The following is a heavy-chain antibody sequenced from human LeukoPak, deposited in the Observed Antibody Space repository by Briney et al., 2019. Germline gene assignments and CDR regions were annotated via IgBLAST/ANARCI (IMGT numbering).Heavy chain of an antibody. Sequence: PGGSLRLSCAASGFTFSSYWMSWVRQAPGKGLEWVANIKQDGSEKYYVDSVKGRFTISRDNANNSLYLQMNSLRAEDTAVYYCASIVVVPAAMDSYYGMDVWGQGTTVTVSS. V-gene: IGHV3-7*02. CDR2: IKQDGSEK. CDR3: ASIVVVPAAMDSYYGMDV. D-gene: IGHD2-2*01. J-gene: IGHJ6*02. CDR1: GFTFSSYW.